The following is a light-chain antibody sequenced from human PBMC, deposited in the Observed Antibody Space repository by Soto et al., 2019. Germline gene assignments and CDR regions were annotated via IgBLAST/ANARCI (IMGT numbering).Light chain of an antibody. J-gene: IGKJ2*03. CDR2: GAS. Sequence: EILLTQSPGTLSLSPGERATLSCRASQSVSSSYLAWYQQRPGQAPRLLIYGASNRATGIPDRFGGSGSGTDFNLTISRLEPEDFAVYYCQQYGNSPLYSFGQGTKVDIK. V-gene: IGKV3-20*01. CDR1: QSVSSSY. CDR3: QQYGNSPLYS.